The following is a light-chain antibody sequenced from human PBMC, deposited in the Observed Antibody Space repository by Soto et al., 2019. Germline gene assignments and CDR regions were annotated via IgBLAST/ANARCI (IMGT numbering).Light chain of an antibody. V-gene: IGLV2-14*03. CDR3: SSYTTSSTLVI. CDR1: SSDVGAYNY. J-gene: IGLJ2*01. CDR2: DVS. Sequence: QSALTQPASVSESPGQSITISCTGTSSDVGAYNYVSWYQHHPGKAPKLMIYDVSNRPSGVSNRFSGSKSGNTASLTISGLQAEDDADYYCSSYTTSSTLVIFGGGTKVTVL.